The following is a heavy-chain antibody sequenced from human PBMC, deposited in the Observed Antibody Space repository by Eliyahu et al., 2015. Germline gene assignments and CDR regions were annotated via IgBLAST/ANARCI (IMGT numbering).Heavy chain of an antibody. V-gene: IGHV3-21*01. CDR3: AREDGDYDTFDL. J-gene: IGHJ4*02. CDR1: GXRFXSYT. CDR2: ISSDSDYI. D-gene: IGHD4-17*01. Sequence: EVQLVESGGGLVKRGGSLXLXCVASGXRFXSYTLRWVRQSPGKGLEWVSSISSDSDYIYYANSVKGRFTISRADAERTLYLQMSSLSADDTAVYYCAREDGDYDTFDLWGQGTLVTVSS.